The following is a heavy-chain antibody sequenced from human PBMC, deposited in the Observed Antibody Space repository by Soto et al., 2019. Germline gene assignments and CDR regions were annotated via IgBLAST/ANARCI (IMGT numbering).Heavy chain of an antibody. Sequence: GGSLRLSCAASGFTFRSFTVSWVRQAPGKGLEWVSTISSNSAYIYCTDALRGRFTISRDNAKNSLHLQMNSLRAEDTAVYYCTRDASRDSSARGWFDPWGPGTLVTVSS. V-gene: IGHV3-21*01. CDR3: TRDASRDSSARGWFDP. CDR1: GFTFRSFT. CDR2: ISSNSAYI. J-gene: IGHJ5*02. D-gene: IGHD6-13*01.